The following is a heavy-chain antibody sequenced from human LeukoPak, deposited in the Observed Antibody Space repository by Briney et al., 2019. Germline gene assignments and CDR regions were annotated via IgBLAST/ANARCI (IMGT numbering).Heavy chain of an antibody. CDR2: IDHAGTT. Sequence: PSETLSLTCVVSGGSIITNDYWWGWIRQPPGKGLEWIGTIDHAGTTFYNVSLKSRVTISVDTPNNQFSLRLNSVGAADTAVYYCARHDRSGYDSRGLFDYWGQGTLVTVSS. CDR1: GGSIITNDYW. CDR3: ARHDRSGYDSRGLFDY. D-gene: IGHD5-12*01. J-gene: IGHJ4*02. V-gene: IGHV4-39*01.